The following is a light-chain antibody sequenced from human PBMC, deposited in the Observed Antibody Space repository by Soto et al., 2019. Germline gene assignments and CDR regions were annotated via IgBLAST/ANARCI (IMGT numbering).Light chain of an antibody. CDR3: MQTTQFPLT. Sequence: DIVLTPTPLSSPVTLGQPASISCRSIQSLVHSDGNTYLQWLQQRPGQPPRLLIYEVSNRFSGVPDRFSGSGAGTDFTLEISRVEAEDVGVYYCMQTTQFPLTFGGGTKVEIK. V-gene: IGKV2-24*01. CDR1: QSLVHSDGNTY. J-gene: IGKJ4*01. CDR2: EVS.